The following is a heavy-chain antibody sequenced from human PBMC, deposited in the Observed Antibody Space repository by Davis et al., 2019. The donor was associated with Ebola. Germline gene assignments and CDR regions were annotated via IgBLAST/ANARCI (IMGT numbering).Heavy chain of an antibody. CDR2: ISSSSSYI. CDR1: GFTFSSYS. CDR3: ARDRAYWAFDY. V-gene: IGHV3-21*01. J-gene: IGHJ4*02. D-gene: IGHD2-21*01. Sequence: GESLKISCAASGFTFSSYSMNWVRQAPRKGLEWVSSISSSSSYIYYADSVKGRFTISRDNAKNSLYLQMSSLGADDTAVYYCARDRAYWAFDYWGQGTLVTVSS.